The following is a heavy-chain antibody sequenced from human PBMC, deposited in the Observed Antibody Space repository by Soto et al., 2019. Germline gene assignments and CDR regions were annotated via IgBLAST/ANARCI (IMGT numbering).Heavy chain of an antibody. CDR2: INTDGSST. Sequence: EVQLVESGGGLVHPGGSLGLPGEDLGSSFSISGWNWAGQVQGKGLVWVSRINTDGSSTNYADSVRGRFAISRDNAKNTVYLQMNSLRAEDTAVYYCARSPGGYYIDWGQGTMVTVSS. D-gene: IGHD3-9*01. CDR3: ARSPGGYYID. V-gene: IGHV3-74*01. CDR1: GSSFSISG. J-gene: IGHJ3*01.